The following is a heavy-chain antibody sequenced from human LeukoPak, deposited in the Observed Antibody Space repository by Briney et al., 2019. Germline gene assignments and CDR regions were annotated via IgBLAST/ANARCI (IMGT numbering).Heavy chain of an antibody. CDR3: ARVGEYSSSSGWFDP. D-gene: IGHD6-6*01. CDR1: GYTFTGYY. CDR2: INPSGGST. J-gene: IGHJ5*02. V-gene: IGHV1-46*01. Sequence: ASVKVSCKASGYTFTGYYMHWVRQAPGQGLEWMGIINPSGGSTSYAQKFQGRVTMTRDMSTSTVYMELSSLRSEDTAVYYCARVGEYSSSSGWFDPWGQGTLVTVSS.